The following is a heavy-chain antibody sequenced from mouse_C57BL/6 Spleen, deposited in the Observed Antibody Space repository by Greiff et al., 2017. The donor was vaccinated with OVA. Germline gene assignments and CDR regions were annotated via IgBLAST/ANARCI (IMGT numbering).Heavy chain of an antibody. CDR3: ARTSNIYFDY. Sequence: EVHLVESGGGLVKPGGSLKLSCAASGFTFSDYGMHWVRQAPEKGLEWVAYISSGSSTIYYADTVKGRFTISRDNAKNTLFLQMTSLRSEDTAMYYCARTSNIYFDYWGQGTTLTVSS. CDR2: ISSGSSTI. V-gene: IGHV5-17*01. CDR1: GFTFSDYG. J-gene: IGHJ2*01.